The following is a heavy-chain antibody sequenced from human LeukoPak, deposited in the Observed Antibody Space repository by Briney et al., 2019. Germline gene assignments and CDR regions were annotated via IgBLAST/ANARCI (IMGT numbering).Heavy chain of an antibody. Sequence: GGSLRLSCAASGFTFSSYEMNWVRQAPGKGLGWVSYITTSGRTIYYADSVKGRFTISRDNAKNSLYLQMNSLRAEDTAVYYCARGEDYGTNSFDYWGQGTLVTVSS. CDR2: ITTSGRTI. CDR3: ARGEDYGTNSFDY. CDR1: GFTFSSYE. J-gene: IGHJ4*02. V-gene: IGHV3-48*03. D-gene: IGHD4-17*01.